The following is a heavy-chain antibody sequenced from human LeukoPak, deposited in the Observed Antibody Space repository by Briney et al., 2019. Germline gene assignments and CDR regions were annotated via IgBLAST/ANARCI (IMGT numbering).Heavy chain of an antibody. CDR2: ISSSSTTI. D-gene: IGHD6-13*01. V-gene: IGHV3-48*01. CDR3: AREGESSTWYFDY. J-gene: IGHJ4*02. CDR1: GFTVSNNY. Sequence: GGSLRLSCAASGFTVSNNYMNWVRQAPGKGLEWVSYISSSSTTIYYADSVKGRFTISRDNAKNSLYLQMNSLRAEDTAVYYCAREGESSTWYFDYWGQGTLATVSS.